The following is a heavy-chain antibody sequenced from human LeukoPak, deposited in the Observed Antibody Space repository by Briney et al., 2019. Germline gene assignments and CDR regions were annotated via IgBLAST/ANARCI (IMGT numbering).Heavy chain of an antibody. J-gene: IGHJ4*02. D-gene: IGHD1-26*01. Sequence: PGKSLRLSCAASGFTFSSYGMHWVRQAPGKGLEWVAVISYDGSNKYYADSVKGRFTISRDNSKNTLYLQMNSLRAEDTAVYYCAKALPRIVGATEGVDYWGQGTLATVSS. CDR3: AKALPRIVGATEGVDY. CDR2: ISYDGSNK. V-gene: IGHV3-30*18. CDR1: GFTFSSYG.